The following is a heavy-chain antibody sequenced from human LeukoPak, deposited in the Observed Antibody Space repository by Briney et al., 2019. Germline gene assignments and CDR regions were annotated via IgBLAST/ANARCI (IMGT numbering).Heavy chain of an antibody. CDR2: MNPNSGNT. Sequence: ASVKVSCKASGYTFTSYDINWVRQATGQGLEWMGWMNPNSGNTGYAQKFQGRVTMTRDMSTSTVYMELSSLRSEDTAVYYCARGPMVRGVIIMGYFDYWGQGTLVTVSS. D-gene: IGHD3-10*01. CDR1: GYTFTSYD. J-gene: IGHJ4*02. V-gene: IGHV1-8*01. CDR3: ARGPMVRGVIIMGYFDY.